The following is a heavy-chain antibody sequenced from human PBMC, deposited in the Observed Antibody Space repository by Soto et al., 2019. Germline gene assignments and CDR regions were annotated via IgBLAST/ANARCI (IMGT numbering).Heavy chain of an antibody. J-gene: IGHJ4*02. CDR3: ARTYSSSWSPFDS. CDR2: INQSGRT. D-gene: IGHD6-13*01. Sequence: QVQLQQWGAGLLKPSETLSLTCADYGGSFSGYYWSWIRQPPGKGLEWIGEINQSGRTNYEPSLKSRVTISVDTSKNQFSLKLSSVTAADTAVYYCARTYSSSWSPFDSWGQGTLVTVSS. V-gene: IGHV4-34*01. CDR1: GGSFSGYY.